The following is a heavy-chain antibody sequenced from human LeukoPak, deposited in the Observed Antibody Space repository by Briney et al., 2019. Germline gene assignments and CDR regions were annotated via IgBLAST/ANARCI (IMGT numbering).Heavy chain of an antibody. D-gene: IGHD1-26*01. V-gene: IGHV3-23*01. CDR3: AKSSGTFYVFDS. Sequence: PGGSLRLSCAASGFTFSSYVMSWVRQAPGKGLEWVSSISGSGDGTYYADSVKGRFSISRDNSKNTLHLQMNSLRAEDTATYYCAKSSGTFYVFDSWGQGTLVTVSS. CDR1: GFTFSSYV. CDR2: ISGSGDGT. J-gene: IGHJ4*02.